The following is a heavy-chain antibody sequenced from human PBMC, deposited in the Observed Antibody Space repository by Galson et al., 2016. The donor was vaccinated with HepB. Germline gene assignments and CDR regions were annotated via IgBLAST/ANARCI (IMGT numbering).Heavy chain of an antibody. D-gene: IGHD4-17*01. CDR1: GFTFDGYA. V-gene: IGHV3-9*01. CDR3: AKGRYGDTGYYYNAMEV. J-gene: IGHJ6*02. Sequence: SLRLSCAASGFTFDGYAMHWVRQGPGKGLEWVSGISWNSGSIGYADSVKGRFTISRDNAKNSLFLQMNSLRVEDTALYYCAKGRYGDTGYYYNAMEVWGQGTTVTVSS. CDR2: ISWNSGSI.